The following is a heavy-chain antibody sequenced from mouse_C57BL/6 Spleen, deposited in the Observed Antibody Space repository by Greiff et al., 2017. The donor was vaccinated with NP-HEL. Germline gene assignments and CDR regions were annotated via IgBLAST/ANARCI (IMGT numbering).Heavy chain of an antibody. J-gene: IGHJ2*01. D-gene: IGHD2-3*01. CDR3: ARAIYDGFDY. CDR1: GFTFSSYA. CDR2: ISDGGSYT. Sequence: EVKLMESGGGLVKPGGSLKLSCAASGFTFSSYAMSWVRQTPEKRLEWVATISDGGSYTYYPDNVKGRFTISRDNAKNNLYLQMSHLKSEDTAMYYCARAIYDGFDYWGQGTTLTVSS. V-gene: IGHV5-4*03.